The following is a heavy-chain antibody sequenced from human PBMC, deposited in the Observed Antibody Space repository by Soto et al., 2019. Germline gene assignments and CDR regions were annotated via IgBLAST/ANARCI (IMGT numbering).Heavy chain of an antibody. CDR2: ISSTGII. Sequence: GGSLRLSCAASGFTFSIYNMNWIRQAPGKGLEWISHISSTGIIYYADSVKGRFIISRDNSKNTVYLQMNSLRAEDTAFYYCAKDSISDRETFNFDSWGQGTLVTVSS. D-gene: IGHD1-26*01. CDR3: AKDSISDRETFNFDS. J-gene: IGHJ4*02. V-gene: IGHV3-48*01. CDR1: GFTFSIYN.